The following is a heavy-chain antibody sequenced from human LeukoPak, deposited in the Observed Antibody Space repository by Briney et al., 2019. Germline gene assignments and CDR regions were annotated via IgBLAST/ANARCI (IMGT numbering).Heavy chain of an antibody. D-gene: IGHD6-19*01. CDR1: GFTFSSYR. Sequence: GGSLRLSCAASGFTFSSYRMHWVRQAPGKGLVWVSRINSDGSSTSYADSVKGRFTISRDNAKNTLYLQMNSLRAEDTAVYYCASHIAVAGWFDPWGQGTLVTVSS. CDR3: ASHIAVAGWFDP. J-gene: IGHJ5*02. V-gene: IGHV3-74*01. CDR2: INSDGSST.